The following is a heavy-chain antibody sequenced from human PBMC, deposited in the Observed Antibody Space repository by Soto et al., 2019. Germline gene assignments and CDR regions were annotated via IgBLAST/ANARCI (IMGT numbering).Heavy chain of an antibody. V-gene: IGHV4-4*07. CDR2: LYASGTT. CDR1: GGSISDYY. J-gene: IGHJ2*01. Sequence: ASETLSLTCNVSGGSISDYYGCWIRQPAGKGLEWIGRLYASGTTDYNPSLRSRVTMSVDTSKNHFSLRLNSVTAADTAVYYCTLCATAGYFDLWGRGTLVTVSS. CDR3: TLCATAGYFDL.